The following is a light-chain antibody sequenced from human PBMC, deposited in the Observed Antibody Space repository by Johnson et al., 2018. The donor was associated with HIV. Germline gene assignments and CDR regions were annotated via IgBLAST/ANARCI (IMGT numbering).Light chain of an antibody. CDR3: GTWDSSLSAGGV. CDR1: SSNIGNNY. V-gene: IGLV1-51*02. J-gene: IGLJ1*01. Sequence: QSVLTQPPSVSAAPGQKVTISCSGSSSNIGNNYVSWYQQLPGTAPKLLIYESNKRPSGIPDRFSGSKSGTSATLGITGLQTGDAADYYCGTWDSSLSAGGVVGTGTKVTVL. CDR2: ESN.